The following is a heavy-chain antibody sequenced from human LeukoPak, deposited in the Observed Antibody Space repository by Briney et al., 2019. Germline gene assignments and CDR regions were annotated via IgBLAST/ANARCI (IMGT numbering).Heavy chain of an antibody. Sequence: SVKVSCKASGGTFSSYAISWVRQAPGQGLEWMGGIIPIFGTANYAQKFQGRVTITADESTSTAYMELSSLRSEDTAVYYCARVKDIVATFRAFDIWGQGTMVTVSS. CDR2: IIPIFGTA. CDR3: ARVKDIVATFRAFDI. V-gene: IGHV1-69*13. J-gene: IGHJ3*02. D-gene: IGHD5-12*01. CDR1: GGTFSSYA.